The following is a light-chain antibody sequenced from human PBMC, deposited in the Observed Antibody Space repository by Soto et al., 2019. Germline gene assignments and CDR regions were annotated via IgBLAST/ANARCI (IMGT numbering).Light chain of an antibody. CDR3: QQYSIGRT. CDR1: QTINSW. V-gene: IGKV1-5*03. J-gene: IGKJ1*01. Sequence: DIELTQVPSSLTVDLGDRRIINNQASQTINSWLAWYQQKPGKAPKLLIYKASYLQSWVPSTFSGSGSWTEFTLTFDRLQPEDFAGYSGQQYSIGRTFGHGTKVDIK. CDR2: KAS.